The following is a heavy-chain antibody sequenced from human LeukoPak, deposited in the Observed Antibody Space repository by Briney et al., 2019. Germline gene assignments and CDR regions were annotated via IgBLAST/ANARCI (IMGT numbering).Heavy chain of an antibody. V-gene: IGHV4-59*01. D-gene: IGHD3-9*01. Sequence: SETLSLTCTVSGGSISTYFWTWIRQPPGEGLEWIGYIHYSGSTNYNPSLKSRVTISVDTSKNQFSLRLSSVTAADTAVYYCAGDLTIYHWFYWGQGALVTVSS. CDR1: GGSISTYF. CDR3: AGDLTIYHWFY. CDR2: IHYSGST. J-gene: IGHJ4*02.